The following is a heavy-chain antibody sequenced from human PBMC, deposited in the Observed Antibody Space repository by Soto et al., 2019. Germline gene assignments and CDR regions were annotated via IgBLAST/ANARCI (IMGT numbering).Heavy chain of an antibody. CDR2: ISVNGGST. J-gene: IGHJ5*02. CDR1: GFTFSTYT. Sequence: PGGSLRLSCAASGFTFSTYTMSWVRQTPGKGLEWVSSISVNGGSTNYADSVKGRFTISRDNSKNTLYLQMNNLRTEDTAIYYCAKDFSKVTRSPATWGQGTLVTVSS. D-gene: IGHD2-2*01. V-gene: IGHV3-23*01. CDR3: AKDFSKVTRSPAT.